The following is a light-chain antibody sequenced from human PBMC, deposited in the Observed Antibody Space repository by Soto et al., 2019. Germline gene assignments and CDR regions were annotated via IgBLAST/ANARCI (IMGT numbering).Light chain of an antibody. V-gene: IGKV1-5*01. J-gene: IGKJ5*01. CDR3: QQYNSYSIT. Sequence: DIQMTQSPSTLSASVGDRVTITCRASQSISSWLAWYQQKPGKAPKLLIYDASSLESGVPSRFSGSGSGTDFTLTISSLQPDDFATYYCQQYNSYSITFGQGTRLEMK. CDR1: QSISSW. CDR2: DAS.